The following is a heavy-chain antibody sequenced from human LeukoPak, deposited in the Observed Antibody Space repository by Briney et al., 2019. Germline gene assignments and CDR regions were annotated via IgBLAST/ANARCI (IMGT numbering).Heavy chain of an antibody. D-gene: IGHD1-1*01. CDR3: ARARIELEPTPFDY. Sequence: EASVKVSCKASGYTFTGYYMHWVRQAPGQGLEWMGWINPNSGGTNYAQKFQGRVTMTRDTSISTAYMELSRLRSDDTAVYYCARARIELEPTPFDYWGQGTLVTVSS. V-gene: IGHV1-2*02. J-gene: IGHJ4*02. CDR1: GYTFTGYY. CDR2: INPNSGGT.